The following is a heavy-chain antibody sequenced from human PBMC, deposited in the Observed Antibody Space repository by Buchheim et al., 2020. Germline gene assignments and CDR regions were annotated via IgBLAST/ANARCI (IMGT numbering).Heavy chain of an antibody. D-gene: IGHD3-10*01. CDR2: ISSSGSTI. CDR1: GFTFSSYE. V-gene: IGHV3-48*03. CDR3: ARDKARYGSGSRYLYFDY. J-gene: IGHJ4*02. Sequence: EVQLVESGGGLVQPGGSLRLSCAASGFTFSSYEMNWVRQAPGKGLEWVSYISSSGSTIYYADSVKGRFTISRDNAKSSLYLQRNSLRAEDTAVYYCARDKARYGSGSRYLYFDYWGQGTL.